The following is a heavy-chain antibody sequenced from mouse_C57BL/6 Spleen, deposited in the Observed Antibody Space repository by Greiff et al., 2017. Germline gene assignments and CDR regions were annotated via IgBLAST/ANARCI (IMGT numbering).Heavy chain of an antibody. CDR3: ARESFYGSSYYWYFDV. D-gene: IGHD1-1*01. V-gene: IGHV1-80*01. CDR2: IYPGDGDT. J-gene: IGHJ1*03. Sequence: QVQLQQSGAELVKPGASVKISCKASGYAFSSYWMNWVKQRPGKGLEWIGQIYPGDGDTNYNGKFKGKATLTADKSSSTAYMQLSSLTSEDSAVYFCARESFYGSSYYWYFDVWGTGTTVTVSS. CDR1: GYAFSSYW.